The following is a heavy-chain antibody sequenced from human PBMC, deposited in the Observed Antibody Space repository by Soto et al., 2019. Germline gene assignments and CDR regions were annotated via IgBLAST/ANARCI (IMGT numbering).Heavy chain of an antibody. CDR2: IDYSGST. D-gene: IGHD3-22*01. Sequence: SETLSLTCTVSGGSISSGDYYWSWIRQPPGKGLEWIGYIDYSGSTYYNPSLKSRVTISVDTSKNQFSLKLSSVTAADTAVHYCASRTPGDSSDYYPPWGQVTLVTVSS. V-gene: IGHV4-30-4*01. CDR1: GGSISSGDYY. CDR3: ASRTPGDSSDYYPP. J-gene: IGHJ5*02.